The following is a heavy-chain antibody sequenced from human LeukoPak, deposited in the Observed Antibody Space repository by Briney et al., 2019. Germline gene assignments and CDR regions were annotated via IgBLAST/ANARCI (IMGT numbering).Heavy chain of an antibody. V-gene: IGHV4-59*11. CDR2: IYYSGST. CDR3: VSLQGMYNWFDP. Sequence: SETLSLTCTVSGGSISSHYWSWIRQPPGKGLEWIGYIYYSGSTNYNPSLKSRVTISVDTSKNQFSLKLSSVTAADTAVYYCVSLQGMYNWFDPWGQGTLVTVSS. J-gene: IGHJ5*02. CDR1: GGSISSHY.